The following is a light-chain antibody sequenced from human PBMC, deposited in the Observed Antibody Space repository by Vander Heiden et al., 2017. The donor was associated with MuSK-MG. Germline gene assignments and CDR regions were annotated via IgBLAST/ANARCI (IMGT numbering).Light chain of an antibody. V-gene: IGKV1-5*01. Sequence: DIQMTQSPSTLSASVGDRVTITCRASQSISSWLAWYQQKPGKAPKLLIYDASSLESGVPSRFSGSGSGTEFTLTISSLQPDDFATYYCKQENSSPYTFGQGTKLEIK. CDR3: KQENSSPYT. CDR2: DAS. J-gene: IGKJ2*01. CDR1: QSISSW.